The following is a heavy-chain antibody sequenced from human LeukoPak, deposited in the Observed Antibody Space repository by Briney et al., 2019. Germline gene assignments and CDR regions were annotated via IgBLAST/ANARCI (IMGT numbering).Heavy chain of an antibody. CDR2: IYYSGST. D-gene: IGHD6-13*01. CDR3: ARDFSWSENYFDY. CDR1: GGSISSSSYY. Sequence: PSETLSLTCTVSGGSISSSSYYWGWIRQPPGKGLEWIGSIYYSGSTYYNPSLKSRVTMSVDTSKNQFSLKLSSVTAADTAVYYCARDFSWSENYFDYWGQGTLVTVSS. V-gene: IGHV4-39*07. J-gene: IGHJ4*02.